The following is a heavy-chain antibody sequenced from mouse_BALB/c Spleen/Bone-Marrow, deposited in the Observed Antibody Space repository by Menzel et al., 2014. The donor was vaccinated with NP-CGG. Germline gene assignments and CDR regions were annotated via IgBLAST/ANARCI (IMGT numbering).Heavy chain of an antibody. CDR2: ISTYSGNT. Sequence: VQLQPSGPGLERPGLSVQISCKASGYTFTAYAMHWVKQSHAKSLEWLGVISTYSGNTNYNQKFKGKATMTVDKSSSTAYMELARLTSEDSAIYYCARRGYCSSPFDYWGQGTTLTVSS. CDR1: GYTFTAYA. V-gene: IGHV1-67*01. CDR3: ARRGYCSSPFDY. J-gene: IGHJ2*01. D-gene: IGHD1-1*01.